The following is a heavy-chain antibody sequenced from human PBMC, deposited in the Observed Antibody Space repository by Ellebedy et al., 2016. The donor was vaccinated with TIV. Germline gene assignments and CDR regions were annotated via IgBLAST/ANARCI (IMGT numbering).Heavy chain of an antibody. J-gene: IGHJ5*02. V-gene: IGHV1-69*13. CDR3: ARGGYSSGWYWFDP. CDR1: GGTFSSYA. D-gene: IGHD6-19*01. Sequence: ASVKVSCKASGGTFSSYAIRWVRQAPGQGLEWMGGIIPMFGTANYAQKFQGRVTITADESTSTVYMELSSLRSEDTAVHYCARGGYSSGWYWFDPWGQGTLVTVSS. CDR2: IIPMFGTA.